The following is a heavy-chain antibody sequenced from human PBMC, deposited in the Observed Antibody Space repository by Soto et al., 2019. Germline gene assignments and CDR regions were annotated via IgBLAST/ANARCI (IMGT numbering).Heavy chain of an antibody. D-gene: IGHD7-27*01. V-gene: IGHV3-23*01. CDR3: AKGLRLGTFDY. Sequence: GESLKISCAASGFTFSSYAMSWVRQAPGKGLEWVSAISGSGGSTYYADSVKGRFTISRDNSKNTLYLQMNSLRAEDTAVYYCAKGLRLGTFDYWGQGTLVTVSS. CDR2: ISGSGGST. CDR1: GFTFSSYA. J-gene: IGHJ4*02.